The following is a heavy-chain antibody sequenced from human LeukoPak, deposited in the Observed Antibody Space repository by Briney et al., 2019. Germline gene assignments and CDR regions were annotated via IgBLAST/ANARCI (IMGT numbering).Heavy chain of an antibody. Sequence: PSETLSLTCAVSGGSISSSNWGSGGRQPPGKGGGGGGEIYQSGSTNYNPSLKSRVAISVDKSKTQFSLKLSSVTVADTAVYYCARDLEDSSGYYLRLFDYWGQGTLVTVSS. J-gene: IGHJ4*02. D-gene: IGHD3-22*01. V-gene: IGHV4-4*02. CDR2: IYQSGST. CDR3: ARDLEDSSGYYLRLFDY. CDR1: GGSISSSNW.